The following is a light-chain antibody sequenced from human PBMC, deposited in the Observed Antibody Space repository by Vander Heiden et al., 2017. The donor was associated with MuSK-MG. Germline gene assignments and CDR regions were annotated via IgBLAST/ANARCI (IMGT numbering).Light chain of an antibody. Sequence: PLTQPPALSASPGPSVTISYTDTSSYLCGCNYLPWYEQPPVTAPKVMIYDVSKRPSGVPARFTGSKSANTASMTTSALHAEDEADYYCCSYAGSYTLFGGGTKLTVL. V-gene: IGLV2-11*01. CDR3: CSYAGSYTL. CDR2: DVS. J-gene: IGLJ3*02. CDR1: SSYLCGCNY.